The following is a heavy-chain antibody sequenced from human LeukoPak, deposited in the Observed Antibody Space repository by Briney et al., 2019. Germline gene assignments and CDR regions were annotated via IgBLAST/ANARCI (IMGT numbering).Heavy chain of an antibody. V-gene: IGHV5-51*04. CDR1: GHGFSYYW. D-gene: IGHD3-22*01. Sequence: ESLNISCKSSGHGFSYYWIGWVRQVPGKGLEWMGIIHLSDSQLPYSLSFQANDTISADHHNTTISLQWRSHWASDTAIFYWSTRHYYDTEFDPWGQGTLVTVSS. J-gene: IGHJ5*02. CDR3: STRHYYDTEFDP. CDR2: IHLSDSQL.